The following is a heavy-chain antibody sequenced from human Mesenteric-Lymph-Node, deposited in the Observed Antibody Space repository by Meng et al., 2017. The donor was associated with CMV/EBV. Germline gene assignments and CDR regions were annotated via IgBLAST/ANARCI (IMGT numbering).Heavy chain of an antibody. J-gene: IGHJ6*02. Sequence: GESLKISCAASGFTFSSYAMSWVRQAPGKGLEWVSVIYSGTSSTSYADSVKGRFTISRDNSKNTLYLQMNSLRVEDTAVYYCASNKRFLEWLPLDHNSYYYYGMDVWGQGTTVTVSS. V-gene: IGHV3-23*03. CDR1: GFTFSSYA. D-gene: IGHD3-3*01. CDR2: IYSGTSST. CDR3: ASNKRFLEWLPLDHNSYYYYGMDV.